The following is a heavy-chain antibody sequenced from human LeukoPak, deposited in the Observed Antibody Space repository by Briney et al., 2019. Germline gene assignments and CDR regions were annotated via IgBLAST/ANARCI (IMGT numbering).Heavy chain of an antibody. CDR1: GFTFSSYS. J-gene: IGHJ6*03. Sequence: PGGSLRLSCAASGFTFSSYSMNWVRQAPGKGLEWVSSISSSSSYIYYADSVKGRFTISRDNAKNSLYLQMNSLRAEDTAVYYCARDPSYSSSWVYYYYMDVWGKGTTVTVSS. CDR3: ARDPSYSSSWVYYYYMDV. CDR2: ISSSSSYI. V-gene: IGHV3-21*01. D-gene: IGHD6-13*01.